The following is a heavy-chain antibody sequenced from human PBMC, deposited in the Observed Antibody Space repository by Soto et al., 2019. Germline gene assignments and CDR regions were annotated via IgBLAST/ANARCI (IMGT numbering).Heavy chain of an antibody. V-gene: IGHV4-31*03. CDR1: GGSITGAYY. J-gene: IGHJ6*02. CDR2: IHYRGTT. CDR3: ARVRDSFGLDV. Sequence: SETLSLTCNVSGGSITGAYYWNWIRQHPGKGLEWIGSIHYRGTTDYNPSLKSRITISLDRSKNQFALKLSSVTAADTAVYYCARVRDSFGLDVWGQGTTVTVSS. D-gene: IGHD2-15*01.